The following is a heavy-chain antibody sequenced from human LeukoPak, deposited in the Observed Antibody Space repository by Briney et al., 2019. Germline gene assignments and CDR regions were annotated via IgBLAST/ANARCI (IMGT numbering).Heavy chain of an antibody. CDR2: IYPGDSDT. CDR3: ARNAKDSGYDFGSDY. CDR1: GYSFTSYW. Sequence: GESLKISCKGSGYSFTSYWIGWVRQMPGKGLEWMGIIYPGDSDTRYSPSFQGQVTISADKSISTAYLQWSSLKASDTAMYYCARNAKDSGYDFGSDYWGQGTLVTVSS. J-gene: IGHJ4*02. D-gene: IGHD5-12*01. V-gene: IGHV5-51*01.